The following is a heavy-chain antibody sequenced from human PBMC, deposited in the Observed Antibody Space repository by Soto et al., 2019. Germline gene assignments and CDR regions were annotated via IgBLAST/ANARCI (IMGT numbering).Heavy chain of an antibody. CDR1: GFTFSSYA. D-gene: IGHD6-6*01. J-gene: IGHJ5*02. CDR3: VLSIAARPDRFRFDP. CDR2: ISGSGGST. Sequence: PGGSLRLSCAASGFTFSSYAMSWVRQAPGKGLEWVSAISGSGGSTYYADSVKGRFTISRDNSKNTLYLQMNSLRAEDTAVYYCVLSIAARPDRFRFDPWGQGTLVTVSS. V-gene: IGHV3-23*01.